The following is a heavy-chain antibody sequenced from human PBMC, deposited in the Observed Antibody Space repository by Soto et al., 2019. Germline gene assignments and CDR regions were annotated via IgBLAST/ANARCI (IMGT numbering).Heavy chain of an antibody. D-gene: IGHD3-16*01. CDR1: GRTLTTYN. CDR2: INPGTVTR. CDR3: VRAWKGNRYGYSY. V-gene: IGHV3-48*02. J-gene: IGHJ4*02. Sequence: PAESLRLSCAVSGRTLTTYNFNWVRQAPWKGLEWISFINPGTVTRHYPDSVKGRFTISRDNAKNSLYLQMNSLTDAGTAVYYFVRAWKGNRYGYSYWGQGTMVTVTA.